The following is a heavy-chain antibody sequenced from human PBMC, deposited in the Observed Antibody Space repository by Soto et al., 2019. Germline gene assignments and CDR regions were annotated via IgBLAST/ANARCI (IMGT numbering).Heavy chain of an antibody. Sequence: SETLSLTCAVYGGSFSGYYWSWIRQPPGKGLEWIGEINHSGSTNYNPSLKSRVTISVDTSKNQLSLKLSSVTAADTAVYYCARGLKSPLYGSGSYYKVGMDVWGQGTTVT. V-gene: IGHV4-34*01. D-gene: IGHD3-10*01. CDR3: ARGLKSPLYGSGSYYKVGMDV. CDR2: INHSGST. CDR1: GGSFSGYY. J-gene: IGHJ6*02.